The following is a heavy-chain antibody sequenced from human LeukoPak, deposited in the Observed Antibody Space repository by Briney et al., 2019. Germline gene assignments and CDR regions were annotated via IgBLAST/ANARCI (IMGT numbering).Heavy chain of an antibody. CDR1: GFAFGSYA. Sequence: GGSLRLSCAASGFAFGSYAMSWVRQAPGKGLEWVSTISGSGGTTYYANSVKGRFTISRDNSNNTLYLQMNTLRAEDTAVYYCAKRAPLYSSTPGNYFDSWGQGTLVTVSS. V-gene: IGHV3-23*01. D-gene: IGHD6-19*01. J-gene: IGHJ4*02. CDR2: ISGSGGTT. CDR3: AKRAPLYSSTPGNYFDS.